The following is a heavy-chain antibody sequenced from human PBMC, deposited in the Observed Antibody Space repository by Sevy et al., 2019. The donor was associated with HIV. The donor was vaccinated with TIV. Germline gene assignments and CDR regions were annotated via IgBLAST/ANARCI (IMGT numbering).Heavy chain of an antibody. V-gene: IGHV1-69*13. D-gene: IGHD3-16*02. CDR3: ARFVPGGADYVWGSYRSAAFDI. CDR1: GGSFSSYA. CDR2: IIPIFGTA. Sequence: ASVKVSCKASGGSFSSYAISWVRQASGQGLEWMGGIIPIFGTANYAQKFQGRVTITADESTSTAYMELSSLRSEDTAVYYCARFVPGGADYVWGSYRSAAFDIWGQGTMVTVSS. J-gene: IGHJ3*02.